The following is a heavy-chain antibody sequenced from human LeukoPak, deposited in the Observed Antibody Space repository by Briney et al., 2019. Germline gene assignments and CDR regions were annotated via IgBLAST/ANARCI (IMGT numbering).Heavy chain of an antibody. D-gene: IGHD3-22*01. CDR3: AKSAGDYYDSSGFQGVFDY. Sequence: GGSLRLSCAASGFTFDDYAMHWVRQAPGKGLEWVPGISWNSGSIGYADSVKGRFTISRDNAKNSLYLQMNSLRAEDTALYYCAKSAGDYYDSSGFQGVFDYWGQGILVTVSS. V-gene: IGHV3-9*01. CDR1: GFTFDDYA. CDR2: ISWNSGSI. J-gene: IGHJ4*02.